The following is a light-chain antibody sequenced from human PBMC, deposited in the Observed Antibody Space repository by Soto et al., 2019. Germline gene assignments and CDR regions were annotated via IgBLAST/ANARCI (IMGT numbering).Light chain of an antibody. V-gene: IGLV3-1*01. CDR1: KLGDKY. CDR2: QDS. CDR3: QAWYSSTVV. Sequence: SYELTQPPSVSVSPGQTASITCSGDKLGDKYACWYQQKPGQSPVLVIYQDSKRPSGIPERFSGSNSGNTATLTISGTQAMYEADYYWQAWYSSTVVFGGGTKLTVL. J-gene: IGLJ2*01.